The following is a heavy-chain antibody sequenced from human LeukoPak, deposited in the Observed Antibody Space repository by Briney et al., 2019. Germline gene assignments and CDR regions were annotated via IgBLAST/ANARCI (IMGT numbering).Heavy chain of an antibody. CDR3: AREANYYYYMDV. CDR1: GFTFSSYW. Sequence: PGGSLRLSCAASGFTFSSYWMNWVRQAPGKGLEWVANIKEDGREKYYVDSVKGRFTISRDNAKNSLYLQMKTLRSEDTAVYYCAREANYYYYMDVWGKGTTVTVSS. CDR2: IKEDGREK. V-gene: IGHV3-7*01. D-gene: IGHD3-10*01. J-gene: IGHJ6*03.